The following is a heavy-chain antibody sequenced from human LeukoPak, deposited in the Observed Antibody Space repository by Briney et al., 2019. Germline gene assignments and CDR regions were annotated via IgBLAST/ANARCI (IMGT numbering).Heavy chain of an antibody. CDR1: GGSISSYY. CDR2: IHYSGST. D-gene: IGHD3-22*01. Sequence: SETLSLTCTVSGGSISSYYWNWIRQPPGKGLEWIGNIHYSGSTNYNPSLKSRVTISLDTSNNQFSLKLSSVTAADTAVYYCARQRLRGYYDSSGNYFDFWGQGTLVTVSS. CDR3: ARQRLRGYYDSSGNYFDF. V-gene: IGHV4-59*08. J-gene: IGHJ4*02.